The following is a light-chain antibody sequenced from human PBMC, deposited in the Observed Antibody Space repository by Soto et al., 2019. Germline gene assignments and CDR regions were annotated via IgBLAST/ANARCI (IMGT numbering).Light chain of an antibody. Sequence: QLTQSASPLSASVRDRVPITFRASQNIKKYLNWYQQKPGKAPNLLIYTASSLQVGLPSRFSGSGSGTDFTRTISSLQPEDSATYYCKQSVGTPLTFGGWTKGDTK. J-gene: IGKJ4*01. V-gene: IGKV1-39*01. CDR2: TAS. CDR1: QNIKKY. CDR3: KQSVGTPLT.